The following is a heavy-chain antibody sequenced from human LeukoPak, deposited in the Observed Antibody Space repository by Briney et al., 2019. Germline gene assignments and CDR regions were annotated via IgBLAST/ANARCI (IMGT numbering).Heavy chain of an antibody. CDR1: GYSFTRYF. CDR3: ARGKVVTMVRGVIITYFDY. CDR2: SIPCQGST. Sequence: GASVKVSCKASGYSFTRYFIHWVRQAPRQGQDWMGISIPCQGSTSYAQKLQGRVNMPRDTSPRTVYMELSSLRSGDTAVYYCARGKVVTMVRGVIITYFDYWGQASMVSV. V-gene: IGHV1-46*04. J-gene: IGHJ4*02. D-gene: IGHD3-10*01.